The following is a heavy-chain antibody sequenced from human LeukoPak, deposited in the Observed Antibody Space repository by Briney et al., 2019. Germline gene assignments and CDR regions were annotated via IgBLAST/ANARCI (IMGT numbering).Heavy chain of an antibody. CDR1: GFTFTTYW. CDR3: AKQLGYCSDGSCYFPY. CDR2: INSDGSIT. D-gene: IGHD2-15*01. Sequence: GGSLRLSCAASGFTFTTYWMHWVRQAPGKGLVWVSHINSDGSITSYADSVKGRFTISRDNAKNTLYLQMNSLRAEDTAVYYCAKQLGYCSDGSCYFPYWGQGTLATVSS. V-gene: IGHV3-74*01. J-gene: IGHJ4*02.